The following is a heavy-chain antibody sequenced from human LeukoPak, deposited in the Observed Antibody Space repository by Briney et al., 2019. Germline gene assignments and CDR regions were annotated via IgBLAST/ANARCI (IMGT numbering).Heavy chain of an antibody. CDR3: ARQGHNFFDY. Sequence: GESLKISCKGSGYSFTSYWISWVRQMPGKGLEWMGRIDPSDSYTNYSPSFQGHVTISADKSISTAYLQWSTLKASDAAMYYCARQGHNFFDYWGQGTLVTVSS. CDR2: IDPSDSYT. V-gene: IGHV5-10-1*01. CDR1: GYSFTSYW. J-gene: IGHJ4*02.